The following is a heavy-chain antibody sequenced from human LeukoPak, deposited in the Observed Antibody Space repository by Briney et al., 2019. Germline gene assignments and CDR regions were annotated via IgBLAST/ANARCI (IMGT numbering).Heavy chain of an antibody. J-gene: IGHJ4*02. CDR3: ARHQQQLGDFDY. D-gene: IGHD6-13*01. V-gene: IGHV4-59*08. CDR1: GGSISSYY. Sequence: PSETLSLTCTVSGGSISSYYWSWIRQPQGKGLEWIGYIYYSGSTNYNPSLKSRVTISVDTSKNQFSLKLSSVTAADTAVYYCARHQQQLGDFDYWGQGTLVTVSS. CDR2: IYYSGST.